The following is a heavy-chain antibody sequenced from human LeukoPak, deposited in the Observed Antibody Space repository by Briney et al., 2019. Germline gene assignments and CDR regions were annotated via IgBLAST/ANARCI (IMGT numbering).Heavy chain of an antibody. D-gene: IGHD4-17*01. J-gene: IGHJ6*03. CDR1: GGTFSSYA. CDR3: ARAFYGKGYYMDV. V-gene: IGHV1-69*06. CDR2: IIPIFGTA. Sequence: SVKVSCKASGGTFSSYAISWVRQAPGQGLEWMGGIIPIFGTANYAQKFQGRVTITADKSTSTAYMELSSLRSDDTAVYYCARAFYGKGYYMDVWGKGTTVTISS.